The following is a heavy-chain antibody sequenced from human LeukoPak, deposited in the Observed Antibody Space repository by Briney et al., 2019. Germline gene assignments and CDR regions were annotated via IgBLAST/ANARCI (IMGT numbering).Heavy chain of an antibody. Sequence: QPGGSLRLSCAASGFTFSRFGMNWVRQAPGKGLEWVAYISGSSSTIYYADSVKGRFTISRDNAKNSLYLQMNSLRAEDTAVYYCAKSTLPMVRGARGTSFDYWGQGTLVTVSS. J-gene: IGHJ4*02. V-gene: IGHV3-48*01. CDR2: ISGSSSTI. D-gene: IGHD3-10*01. CDR3: AKSTLPMVRGARGTSFDY. CDR1: GFTFSRFG.